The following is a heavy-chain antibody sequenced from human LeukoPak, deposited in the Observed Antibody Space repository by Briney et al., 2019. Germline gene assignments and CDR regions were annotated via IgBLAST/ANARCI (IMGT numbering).Heavy chain of an antibody. CDR1: GFTFSSYG. V-gene: IGHV3-30*03. CDR2: ISYDGSNK. D-gene: IGHD3-3*01. CDR3: ARRGYDFWSGTNQYYFDY. J-gene: IGHJ4*02. Sequence: PGGSLRLSCAASGFTFSSYGMHWVRQAPGKGLEWVAVISYDGSNKYYADSVKGRFTISRDNSKNTLYLQMNSLKASDTAMYYCARRGYDFWSGTNQYYFDYWGQGTLVTVSS.